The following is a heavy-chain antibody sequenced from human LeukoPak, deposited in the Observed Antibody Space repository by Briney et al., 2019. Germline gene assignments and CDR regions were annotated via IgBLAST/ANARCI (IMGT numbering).Heavy chain of an antibody. V-gene: IGHV3-11*01. CDR1: GFTFSDYY. Sequence: GGSLRLSCAASGFTFSDYYMSWLGQAPGKGGEGVSYISSSGSNIYYADSVKGGLNIFREKAKKSMYMQKNRQRGEEKAVYYCARADSDTAMAAGGQGPYYYYYMDVWGKGTTVTISS. D-gene: IGHD5-18*01. CDR3: ARADSDTAMAAGGQGPYYYYYMDV. CDR2: ISSSGSNI. J-gene: IGHJ6*03.